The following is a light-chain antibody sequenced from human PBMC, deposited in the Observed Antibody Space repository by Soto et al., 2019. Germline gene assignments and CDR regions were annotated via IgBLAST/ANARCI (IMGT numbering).Light chain of an antibody. CDR3: QSWGTGIPRV. J-gene: IGLJ3*02. V-gene: IGLV4-69*01. CDR1: SGHSSYA. CDR2: LNSEGKH. Sequence: QSVLTQSPSASASLGASVKLTCTLSSGHSSYAIAWHQQQPEMVPLYLMKLNSEGKHSNVDGIPARFSGSSSGAVRYLTIASLPSEDDAHYYGQSWGTGIPRVFGGGTKLTVL.